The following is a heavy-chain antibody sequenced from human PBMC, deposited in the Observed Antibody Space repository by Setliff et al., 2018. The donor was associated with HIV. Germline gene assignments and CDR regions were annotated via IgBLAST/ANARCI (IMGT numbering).Heavy chain of an antibody. Sequence: SETLSLTCTVSGGSISSYYWSWIRQPPGKGLEWIGIVFYSGGANYNPSLKSRVTISVDTSKNQFSLKLSSVTAADTAVYYCARGNDRNGYYINWFDPWGQGTLVTVS. V-gene: IGHV4-59*12. CDR3: ARGNDRNGYYINWFDP. D-gene: IGHD3-22*01. J-gene: IGHJ5*02. CDR2: VFYSGGA. CDR1: GGSISSYY.